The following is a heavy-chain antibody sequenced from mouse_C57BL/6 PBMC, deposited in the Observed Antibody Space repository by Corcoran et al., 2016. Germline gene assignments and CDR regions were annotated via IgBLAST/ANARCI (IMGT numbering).Heavy chain of an antibody. CDR1: GYTFTTYG. D-gene: IGHD2-1*01. CDR3: AREGGLLLGGY. CDR2: INTYSGVP. V-gene: IGHV9-3*01. Sequence: QIQLVQSGPELKKPGGTVKISCKASGYTFTTYGMSWVKQAPGKGLKWRGWINTYSGVPTYADDFKGRFAFSLETSASTAYLQINNLKNEDTATYFCAREGGLLLGGYWGQGTTLTVSS. J-gene: IGHJ2*01.